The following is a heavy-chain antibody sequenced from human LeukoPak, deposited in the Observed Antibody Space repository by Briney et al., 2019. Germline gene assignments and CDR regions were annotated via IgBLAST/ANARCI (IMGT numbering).Heavy chain of an antibody. Sequence: SETLSLTCDVSGGSVTSDYWGWIRQPAGKGLEWIGRIYTSGTTNYNPSLKSRVTISVDTSKNQFSLKLTSVTAADTAVYYCARTTDYWGQGTLVTVSS. CDR3: ARTTDY. J-gene: IGHJ4*02. D-gene: IGHD1-14*01. CDR2: IYTSGTT. V-gene: IGHV4-4*07. CDR1: GGSVTSDY.